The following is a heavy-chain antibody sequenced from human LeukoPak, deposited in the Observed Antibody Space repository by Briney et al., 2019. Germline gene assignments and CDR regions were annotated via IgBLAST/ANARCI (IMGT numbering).Heavy chain of an antibody. V-gene: IGHV1-69*01. CDR3: ALWFGEFYYFDY. CDR1: GGTFSSYA. D-gene: IGHD3-10*01. Sequence: SVMVSCKASGGTFSSYAISWVRQAPGQGLEWMGGIIPIFGTANYAQMFQGRVTITADESTSTAYMELSSLRSEDTAVYYCALWFGEFYYFDYWGQGTWSPSPQ. CDR2: IIPIFGTA. J-gene: IGHJ4*02.